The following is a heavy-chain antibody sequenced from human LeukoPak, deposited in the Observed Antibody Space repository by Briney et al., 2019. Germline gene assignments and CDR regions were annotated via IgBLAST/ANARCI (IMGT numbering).Heavy chain of an antibody. CDR1: GGSFNGYY. V-gene: IGHV4-34*01. D-gene: IGHD2-2*01. CDR2: INHRGST. CDR3: AMKRGLYCSSTTCYGGFDFDY. Sequence: SETLSLTCAVFGGSFNGYYWSWIRQPPGKGLEWIGEINHRGSTNYNPSLRGRVTISVDTSKNQFSLKLSSVTAADTAVYYCAMKRGLYCSSTTCYGGFDFDYWGQGTLVTVSS. J-gene: IGHJ4*02.